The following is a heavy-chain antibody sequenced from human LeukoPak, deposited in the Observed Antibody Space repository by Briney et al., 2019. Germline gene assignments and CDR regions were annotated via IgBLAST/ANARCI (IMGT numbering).Heavy chain of an antibody. CDR2: ISSSSSYI. CDR3: ARDGYYYDSSGYYIDAFDI. D-gene: IGHD3-22*01. Sequence: GGSLRLSCAASGFTFSSYSMDWVRQAPGKGLEWVSSISSSSSYIYYADSVKGRFTISRDNAKNTLYLQMNSLRAEDTAVYYCARDGYYYDSSGYYIDAFDIWGQGTMVTVSS. CDR1: GFTFSSYS. J-gene: IGHJ3*02. V-gene: IGHV3-21*01.